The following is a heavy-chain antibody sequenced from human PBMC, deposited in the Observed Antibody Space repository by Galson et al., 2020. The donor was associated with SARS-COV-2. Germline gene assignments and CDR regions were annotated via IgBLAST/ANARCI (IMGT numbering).Heavy chain of an antibody. CDR3: ARDGYYYDSSGYYYPPYYYYYYMDV. CDR2: ISYDGSNK. J-gene: IGHJ6*03. V-gene: IGHV3-30-3*01. CDR1: GFTFSSYA. D-gene: IGHD3-22*01. Sequence: GGSLRLSCAASGFTFSSYAMHWVRQAPGKGLEWVAVISYDGSNKYYADSVKGRFTISRDNSKNTLYLQMNSLRAEDTAVYYCARDGYYYDSSGYYYPPYYYYYYMDVWGKGTTVTVSS.